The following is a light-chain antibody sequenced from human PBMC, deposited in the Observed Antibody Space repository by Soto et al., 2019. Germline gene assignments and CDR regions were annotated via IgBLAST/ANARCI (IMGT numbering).Light chain of an antibody. J-gene: IGKJ1*01. V-gene: IGKV3-20*01. CDR2: GAS. CDR1: QRVSSTY. Sequence: EIVLTQSPGTLSLSPGERATLSCRASQRVSSTYLAWYQQKPGQAPGLLIYGASSRATGIPDRFSGGASGTDFTLTISRLEPEDFAVYYCQQYGSSPWTFGLGTKVDIK. CDR3: QQYGSSPWT.